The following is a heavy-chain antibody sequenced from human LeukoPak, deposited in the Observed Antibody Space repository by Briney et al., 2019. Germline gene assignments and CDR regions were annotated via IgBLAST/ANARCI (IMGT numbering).Heavy chain of an antibody. J-gene: IGHJ4*02. CDR1: GYTFTSYD. Sequence: GAPVKVSCKASGYTFTSYDINWVRQATGQGLEWMGWMNPNSGNTGYAQKFQGRVTMTRNTSISTAYMELSSLRSEDTAVYYCARALGDYYDSSGYYYEFDYWGQGTLVTVSS. CDR2: MNPNSGNT. D-gene: IGHD3-22*01. CDR3: ARALGDYYDSSGYYYEFDY. V-gene: IGHV1-8*01.